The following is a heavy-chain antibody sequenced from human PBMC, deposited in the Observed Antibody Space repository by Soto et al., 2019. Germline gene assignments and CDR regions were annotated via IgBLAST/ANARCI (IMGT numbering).Heavy chain of an antibody. V-gene: IGHV4-4*07. J-gene: IGHJ2*01. CDR2: IYTSGRT. CDR3: ARVEAVAGKLYWYFDL. D-gene: IGHD6-19*01. CDR1: GGSISSYY. Sequence: QVQLQESGPGLVKPSETLSLTCTVSGGSISSYYWSWIRQPAGKGLEWIGRIYTSGRTNYNPSLKSRVTMSVDTSKNQFSLKLSSVTAADTAVYYCARVEAVAGKLYWYFDLWGRGTLVTVSS.